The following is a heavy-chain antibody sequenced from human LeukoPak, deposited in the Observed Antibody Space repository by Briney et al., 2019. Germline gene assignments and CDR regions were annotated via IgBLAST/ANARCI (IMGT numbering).Heavy chain of an antibody. CDR3: ARGGVVYPDSFDI. CDR2: ILSSGVTT. V-gene: IGHV3-23*01. CDR1: GFTFSTYA. J-gene: IGHJ3*02. D-gene: IGHD2-15*01. Sequence: PGGSLRLSCAASGFTFSTYALTWVRQAPGKGLEWVSAILSSGVTTYYADSVKGRFTISRDNSKNTLFLQMNSLRAEDTAVYYCARGGVVYPDSFDIWGRGTMVTVSS.